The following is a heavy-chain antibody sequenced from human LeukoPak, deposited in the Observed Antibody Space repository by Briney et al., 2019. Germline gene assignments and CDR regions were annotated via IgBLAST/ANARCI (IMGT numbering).Heavy chain of an antibody. CDR1: GFTFSSYG. CDR2: ISYDGSNK. D-gene: IGHD1-26*01. V-gene: IGHV3-30*18. CDR3: AKEATLDY. Sequence: PGGSLRLSCAASGFTFSSYGMHWVRQAPGKGLEWVAVISYDGSNKYYADSVKGRFTISRDNSKNTLYLQMDSLRAEDTAVYYCAKEATLDYWGQGTLVTVSS. J-gene: IGHJ4*02.